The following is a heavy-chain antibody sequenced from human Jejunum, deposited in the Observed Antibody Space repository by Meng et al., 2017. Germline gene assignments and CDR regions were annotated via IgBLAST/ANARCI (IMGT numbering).Heavy chain of an antibody. CDR3: AKGDDSGAYYDY. V-gene: IGHV4-31*03. J-gene: IGHJ4*02. Sequence: QVTLQEAGPGRVRPSQTLSLTCTVSGGSISSSFHYWSWIRQHPGKGLEWIGFIYYNGNTYYKPSLKSRVTISVDTSKNQFSLKLSSVTAADTAVYFCAKGDDSGAYYDYWGQGTLVTVSS. CDR2: IYYNGNT. D-gene: IGHD4/OR15-4a*01. CDR1: GGSISSSFHY.